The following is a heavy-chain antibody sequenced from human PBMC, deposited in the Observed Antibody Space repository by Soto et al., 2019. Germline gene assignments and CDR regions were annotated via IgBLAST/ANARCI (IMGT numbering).Heavy chain of an antibody. CDR2: IIPILAIA. CDR1: GGTFSSDT. J-gene: IGHJ4*02. Sequence: QVQLVQSGAEVKKPGSSVKVSCKASGGTFSSDTISWVRQAPGQGLEWMGRIIPILAIANYAQKCQGRVTXTXIKSTSTAYMELSSLRSEDTAVYYCARPYGDGRLDYWGQGTLVTVSS. D-gene: IGHD4-17*01. V-gene: IGHV1-69*02. CDR3: ARPYGDGRLDY.